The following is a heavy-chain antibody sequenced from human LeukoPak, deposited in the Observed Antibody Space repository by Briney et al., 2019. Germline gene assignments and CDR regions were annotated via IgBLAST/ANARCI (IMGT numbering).Heavy chain of an antibody. CDR1: GFTFSDYY. V-gene: IGHV3-53*01. CDR2: IYSGGST. CDR3: ARDTWDSSGYYPDAFDI. Sequence: GGSLRLSCAASGFTFSDYYMSWIRQAPGKGLEWVSVIYSGGSTYYADSVKGRFTISRDNSKNTLYLQMNSLRAEDTAVYYCARDTWDSSGYYPDAFDIWGQGTMVTVSS. D-gene: IGHD3-22*01. J-gene: IGHJ3*02.